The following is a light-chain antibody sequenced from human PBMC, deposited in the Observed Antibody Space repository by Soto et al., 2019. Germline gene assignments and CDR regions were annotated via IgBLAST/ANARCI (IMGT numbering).Light chain of an antibody. CDR3: ISYAGSNNWI. V-gene: IGLV2-8*01. Sequence: QSVLTQPASVSGSPGQSITISCTGTSSDVGAYNYVSWYQQHPGRAPKLVIYAVSSRPSGVPDRFSGSKSGNTASLTVSGLQAEDEADYFCISYAGSNNWIFGGGTQLTVL. CDR2: AVS. J-gene: IGLJ2*01. CDR1: SSDVGAYNY.